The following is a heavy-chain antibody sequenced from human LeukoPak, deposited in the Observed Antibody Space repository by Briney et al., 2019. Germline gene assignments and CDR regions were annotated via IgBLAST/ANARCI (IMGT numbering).Heavy chain of an antibody. CDR1: GFTFSSYS. CDR3: ARGGIVIVGATTLDY. D-gene: IGHD1-26*01. J-gene: IGHJ4*02. CDR2: ISSSSSYI. V-gene: IGHV3-21*01. Sequence: GGSLRPSCAASGFTFSSYSMNWVRQAPGKGLEWASSISSSSSYIYYADSVKGRFTISRDNAKNSLYLQMNSLRAEDTAVYYCARGGIVIVGATTLDYWGQGTLVTVSS.